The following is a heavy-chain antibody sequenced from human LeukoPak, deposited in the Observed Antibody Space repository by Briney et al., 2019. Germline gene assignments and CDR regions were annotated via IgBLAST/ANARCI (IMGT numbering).Heavy chain of an antibody. CDR3: ASVYNWNDVVAFDI. CDR2: IYHSGST. Sequence: KSSETLSLTCAVSGYSISSGYYWGWIRQPPWKGLEWIGSIYHSGSTYYNPSLKSRVTISVDTSKNQFSLKLSSVTAADTAVYYCASVYNWNDVVAFDIWGQGTMVTVSS. CDR1: GYSISSGYY. J-gene: IGHJ3*02. V-gene: IGHV4-38-2*01. D-gene: IGHD1-1*01.